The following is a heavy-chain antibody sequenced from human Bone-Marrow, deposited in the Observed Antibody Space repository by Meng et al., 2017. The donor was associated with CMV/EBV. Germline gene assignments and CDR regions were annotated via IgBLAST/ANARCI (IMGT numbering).Heavy chain of an antibody. Sequence: GESLKISCAASGFTFSDYNMSWVRQAPGKGLEWVSTISASRSYIYYADSLKGRFTISRDNAKNSLYLQMNSLRPEDTAVYYCARDTGSLVYFDDWGQGTLVTVSS. CDR3: ARDTGSLVYFDD. J-gene: IGHJ4*02. CDR2: ISASRSYI. V-gene: IGHV3-21*01. CDR1: GFTFSDYN. D-gene: IGHD2-8*02.